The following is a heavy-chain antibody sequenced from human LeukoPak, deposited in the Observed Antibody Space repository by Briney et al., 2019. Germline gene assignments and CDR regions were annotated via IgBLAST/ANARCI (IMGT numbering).Heavy chain of an antibody. CDR2: INTNTGNP. V-gene: IGHV7-4-1*02. CDR1: GGTFSSYA. D-gene: IGHD3-3*01. CDR3: ASTQTLSRFWSGYPDVYYYYYYMDV. J-gene: IGHJ6*03. Sequence: ASVKVSCKASGGTFSSYAISWVRQAPGQGLEWMGWINTNTGNPTYAQGFTGRFVFSLDTSVSTAYLQISSLKAEDTAVYYCASTQTLSRFWSGYPDVYYYYYYMDVWGKGTTVTVSS.